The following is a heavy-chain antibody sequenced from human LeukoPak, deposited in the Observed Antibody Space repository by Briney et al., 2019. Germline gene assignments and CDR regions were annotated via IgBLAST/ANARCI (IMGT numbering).Heavy chain of an antibody. CDR2: ISGSGGST. CDR1: GITFRDYG. J-gene: IGHJ4*02. V-gene: IGHV3-23*01. D-gene: IGHD3-22*01. Sequence: GGSLRLSCAASGITFRDYGMHWVRQAPGKGLEWVSAISGSGGSTYYAGSVKGRFTISRDNSKNTLYLQMNSLRAEDTAVYYCAKSRLLLVVVDLYVWGQGTLVTVSS. CDR3: AKSRLLLVVVDLYV.